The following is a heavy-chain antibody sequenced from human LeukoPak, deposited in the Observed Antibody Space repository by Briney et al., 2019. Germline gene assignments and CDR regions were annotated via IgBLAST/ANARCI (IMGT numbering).Heavy chain of an antibody. CDR1: GFTVSDNY. V-gene: IGHV3-53*01. CDR3: ARDREPGTSASRFDY. CDR2: VYSGDNT. J-gene: IGHJ4*02. Sequence: GGSLRHSCAASGFTVSDNYMSWVRQAPGKGLEWVSVVYSGDNTYYADSVKGRFTISRDNSKNTLYLQMNSLRAEDTAVYYCARDREPGTSASRFDYWGQGTLVTVSS. D-gene: IGHD2-8*02.